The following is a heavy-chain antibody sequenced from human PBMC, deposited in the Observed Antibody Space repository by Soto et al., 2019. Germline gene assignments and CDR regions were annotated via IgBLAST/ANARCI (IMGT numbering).Heavy chain of an antibody. Sequence: PSETLSLTCTVSGGSISSSSYYWGWIRQPPGKGLEWIGSIYYSGSTYYNPSLKSRVTISVDTSKNQFSLKLSSVTAADTAVYYCARVGRTAMVWDWFDPWGQGTLVTVSS. D-gene: IGHD5-18*01. CDR3: ARVGRTAMVWDWFDP. J-gene: IGHJ5*02. V-gene: IGHV4-39*01. CDR1: GGSISSSSYY. CDR2: IYYSGST.